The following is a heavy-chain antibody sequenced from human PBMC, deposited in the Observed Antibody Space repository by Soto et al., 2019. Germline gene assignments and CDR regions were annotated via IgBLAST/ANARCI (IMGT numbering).Heavy chain of an antibody. D-gene: IGHD1-26*01. Sequence: GPQRHAWAASEVKFSDYYMSRIRQAPGKGLAWGSSITSSGSTTYYTDSVKGRFTISRDNAKNSLYLQMNSLRAEDTAVYYCATGIVGATTGDYYYGMDVWGQGTTVPVSS. CDR3: ATGIVGATTGDYYYGMDV. CDR1: EVKFSDYY. J-gene: IGHJ6*02. V-gene: IGHV3-11*01. CDR2: ITSSGSTT.